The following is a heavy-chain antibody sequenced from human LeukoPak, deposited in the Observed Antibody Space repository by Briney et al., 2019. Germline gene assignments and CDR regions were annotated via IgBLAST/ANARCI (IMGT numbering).Heavy chain of an antibody. Sequence: ASVKVSCKASGYTFTNYGFSWVRQAPGQGLEWMGIINPSGGSTSYAQKFQGRVTMTRDMSTSTVYMELSSLRSEDTAVYYCASQNLYGSGSYHLGLFDYWGQGTLVTVSS. CDR1: GYTFTNYG. CDR2: INPSGGST. D-gene: IGHD3-10*01. J-gene: IGHJ4*02. V-gene: IGHV1-46*01. CDR3: ASQNLYGSGSYHLGLFDY.